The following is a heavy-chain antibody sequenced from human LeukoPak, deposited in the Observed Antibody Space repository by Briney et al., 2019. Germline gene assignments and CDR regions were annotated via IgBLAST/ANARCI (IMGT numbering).Heavy chain of an antibody. CDR1: GDSISSDGYY. CDR3: ARGIYFHDTSGYPDH. V-gene: IGHV4-31*03. Sequence: PSETLSLTCTVSGDSISSDGYYWNWIRQHPGKGLEWIGYIYTSGSTYYNPSLKNRVSISVDSSKNQFSLQLTSVAAADTAVYYCARGIYFHDTSGYPDHWGQGTLVTVSS. D-gene: IGHD3-22*01. J-gene: IGHJ4*02. CDR2: IYTSGST.